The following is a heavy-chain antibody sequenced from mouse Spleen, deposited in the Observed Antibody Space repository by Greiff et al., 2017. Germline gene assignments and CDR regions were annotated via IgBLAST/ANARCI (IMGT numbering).Heavy chain of an antibody. CDR2: INPGSGGT. J-gene: IGHJ3*01. D-gene: IGHD3-1*01. Sequence: VQLVESGAELVRPGTSVKVSCKASGYAFTNYLIEWVKQRPGQGLEWIGVINPGSGGTNYNEKFKGKATLTADKSSSTAYMQLSSLTSDDSAVYFCASSEAYWGQGTLVTVSA. CDR1: GYAFTNYL. V-gene: IGHV1-54*01. CDR3: ASSEAY.